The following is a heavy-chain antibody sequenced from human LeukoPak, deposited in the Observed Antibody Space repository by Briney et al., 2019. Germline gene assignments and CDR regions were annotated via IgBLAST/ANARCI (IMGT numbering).Heavy chain of an antibody. CDR3: ARAGQNNWFDP. CDR1: GFTFTSSA. V-gene: IGHV1-58*02. Sequence: GASVKVSCKASGFTFTSSAMQWVRQARGQRLEWIGWIVVGSGNTNYAQKFQERVTITRDMSASTAYMELSSLRSEDTAVYHCARAGQNNWFDPWGQGTLVTVSS. CDR2: IVVGSGNT. J-gene: IGHJ5*02.